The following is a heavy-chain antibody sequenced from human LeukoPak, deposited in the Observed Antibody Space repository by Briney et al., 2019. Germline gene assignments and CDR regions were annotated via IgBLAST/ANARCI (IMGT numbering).Heavy chain of an antibody. CDR1: GFSFSSYG. CDR2: ISYNGGKT. CDR3: AKGFLFQRHDLIHF. Sequence: GGSLRLSCVASGFSFSSYGMFWVRQAPGKGLEWGAYISYNGGKTDYVDSVKGRFIISRDNYKDTLFLQMNSLRAEDTAVYYCAKGFLFQRHDLIHFWGQGTMLTVSS. J-gene: IGHJ3*01. V-gene: IGHV3-30*18. D-gene: IGHD2-21*01.